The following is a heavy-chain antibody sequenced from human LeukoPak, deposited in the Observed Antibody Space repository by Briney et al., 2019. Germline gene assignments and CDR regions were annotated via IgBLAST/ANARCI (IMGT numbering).Heavy chain of an antibody. D-gene: IGHD3-9*01. CDR2: IIPIFGTA. Sequence: SVTVSCKASGGTFSSYAISWVRQAPGQGLEWMGGIIPIFGTANYAQKFQGRVTITADKSTSTAYMELSSLRSEDTAVYYCARVRDKYYDILTGYYNGYYYYGMDVWGKGTTVTVSS. J-gene: IGHJ6*04. CDR1: GGTFSSYA. V-gene: IGHV1-69*06. CDR3: ARVRDKYYDILTGYYNGYYYYGMDV.